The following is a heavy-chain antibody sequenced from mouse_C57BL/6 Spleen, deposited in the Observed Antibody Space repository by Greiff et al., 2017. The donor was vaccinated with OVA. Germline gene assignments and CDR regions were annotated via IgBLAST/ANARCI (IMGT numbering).Heavy chain of an antibody. V-gene: IGHV14-1*01. CDR1: GFNIKDYY. Sequence: EVQVVESGAELVRPGASVKLSCTASGFNIKDYYMHWVKQRPEQGLEWIGRIDPEDGDTEYAPKFQGKATMTADTSSNTAYLQLSSLTSEDTAVYYCTSLGSTVVENAMDYWGQGTSVTVSS. D-gene: IGHD1-1*01. J-gene: IGHJ4*01. CDR3: TSLGSTVVENAMDY. CDR2: IDPEDGDT.